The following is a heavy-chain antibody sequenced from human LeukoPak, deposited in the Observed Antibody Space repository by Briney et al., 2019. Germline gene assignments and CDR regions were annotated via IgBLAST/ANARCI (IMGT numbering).Heavy chain of an antibody. Sequence: PSETLSLTCAVYGGSFSGYYWSWIRQPPGKGLEWIGEINHSGSTNYNPSLKSRVTVSVDTSKNQFSLKLSSVTAADTAVYYCARAGYWFDPWGQGTLVTVSS. CDR2: INHSGST. CDR3: ARAGYWFDP. CDR1: GGSFSGYY. J-gene: IGHJ5*02. V-gene: IGHV4-34*01.